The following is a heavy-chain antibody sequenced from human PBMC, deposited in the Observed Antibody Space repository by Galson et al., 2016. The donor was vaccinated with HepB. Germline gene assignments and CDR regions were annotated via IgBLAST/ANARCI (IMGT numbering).Heavy chain of an antibody. CDR2: IWYDGSNK. V-gene: IGHV3-33*01. CDR1: GFTFSSYG. D-gene: IGHD6-13*01. J-gene: IGHJ4*02. CDR3: ARARIAAAGFHYFDY. Sequence: SLRLSCAASGFTFSSYGMHWVRQAPGKGLEWVAVIWYDGSNKYYADSVKGRFTISRDNSKNTLYLQMNSLRAEDTAVYYCARARIAAAGFHYFDYWGQGTLVTVSS.